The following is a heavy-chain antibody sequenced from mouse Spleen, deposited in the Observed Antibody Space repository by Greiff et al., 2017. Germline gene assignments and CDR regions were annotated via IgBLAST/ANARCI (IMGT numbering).Heavy chain of an antibody. D-gene: IGHD2-3*01. CDR1: GYAFSSSW. CDR2: IYPGDGDT. V-gene: IGHV1-82*01. Sequence: QVQLKESGPELVKPGASVKISCKASGYAFSSSWMNWVKQRPGKGLEWIGRIYPGDGDTNYNGKFKGKATLTADKSSSTAYMQLSSLTSEDSAVYFCAIYDGYYYWFAYWGQGTLVTVSA. J-gene: IGHJ3*01. CDR3: AIYDGYYYWFAY.